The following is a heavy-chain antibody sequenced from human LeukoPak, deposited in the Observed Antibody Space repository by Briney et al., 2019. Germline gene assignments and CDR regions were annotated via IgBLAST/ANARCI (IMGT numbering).Heavy chain of an antibody. CDR1: GFSFSSYG. CDR3: AKEIAAIGLPAVDY. J-gene: IGHJ4*02. V-gene: IGHV3-23*01. D-gene: IGHD6-13*01. Sequence: GGSLRLSCAGSGFSFSSYGMHWVRQAPGKGLEWVSGISSDGAAFYPDSVKGRFAISRDNSKNTLYLQMNSLGVADTAIYYCAKEIAAIGLPAVDYWGQGTLVTVSS. CDR2: ISSDGAA.